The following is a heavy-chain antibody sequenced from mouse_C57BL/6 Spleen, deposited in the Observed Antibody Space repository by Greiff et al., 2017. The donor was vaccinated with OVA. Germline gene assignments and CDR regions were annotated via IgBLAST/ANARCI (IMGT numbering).Heavy chain of an antibody. J-gene: IGHJ2*01. Sequence: VQLQQPGAELVKPGASVKLSCKASGYTFTSYWMHWVKQRPGQGLEWIGMIHPNSGSTNYNEKFKSKATLTVDKSSSTAYMQLSSLTSEDSAVYYCASKPVYYGSRNIDYWGQGTTLTVSS. CDR1: GYTFTSYW. CDR3: ASKPVYYGSRNIDY. CDR2: IHPNSGST. V-gene: IGHV1-64*01. D-gene: IGHD1-1*01.